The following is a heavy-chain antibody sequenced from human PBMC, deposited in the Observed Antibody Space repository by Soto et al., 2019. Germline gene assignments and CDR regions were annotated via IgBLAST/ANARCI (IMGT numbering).Heavy chain of an antibody. Sequence: QVQLVQSGAEVKKPGSSVKVSCKASGGTFSSYAISWVRQAPGQGLEWMGGIIPIPGTANYAQKFQGRVTITADESTSTAYMELSSLRSEDTAVYYCARSQGSSTSLEIYYYYYYGMDVGGQGTTVTASS. D-gene: IGHD2-2*01. CDR1: GGTFSSYA. V-gene: IGHV1-69*01. J-gene: IGHJ6*02. CDR2: IIPIPGTA. CDR3: ARSQGSSTSLEIYYYYYYGMDV.